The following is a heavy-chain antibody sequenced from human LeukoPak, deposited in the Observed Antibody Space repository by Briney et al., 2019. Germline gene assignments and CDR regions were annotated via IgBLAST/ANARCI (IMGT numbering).Heavy chain of an antibody. D-gene: IGHD1-26*01. V-gene: IGHV1-69*13. CDR3: ARGGIVGAPIPGLGYYYMDV. CDR2: IIPIFGTA. Sequence: GASVKVSCKASGGTFSSYAISWVRQAPGQGLEWMGGIIPIFGTANYAQKFQGRVTITADESTSTAYMELSSLRSEDTAVYYCARGGIVGAPIPGLGYYYMDVWGKGTTVTASS. J-gene: IGHJ6*03. CDR1: GGTFSSYA.